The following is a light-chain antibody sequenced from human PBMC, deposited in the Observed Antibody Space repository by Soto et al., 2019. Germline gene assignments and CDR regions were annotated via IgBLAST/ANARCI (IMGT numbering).Light chain of an antibody. CDR3: QQLNSFPIT. Sequence: DIQLTQAPSFLSASAGDRDSITCRASQAISSYLAWYQQKPGRAPKLLIYAASTLQSGVPSRFSGSGSGTEFTLTITSLQPEDFATYYCQQLNSFPITFGQGTRLEIK. J-gene: IGKJ5*01. V-gene: IGKV1-9*01. CDR1: QAISSY. CDR2: AAS.